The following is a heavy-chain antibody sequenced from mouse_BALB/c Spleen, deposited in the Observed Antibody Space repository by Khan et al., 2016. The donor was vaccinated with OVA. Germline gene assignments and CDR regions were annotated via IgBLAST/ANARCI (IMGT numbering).Heavy chain of an antibody. CDR1: GYAFSNYW. V-gene: IGHV1-80*01. J-gene: IGHJ3*01. CDR2: IYPGDGDT. Sequence: VQLQQSGAELVRPGSSVKISCKASGYAFSNYWMNWVKQRPGQGLEWIGQIYPGDGDTSFNGKFRGKATLTADKSSSTAYMQLSSLTSEESAVYFCERSGYDYVAYWGQGTLVTVSA. CDR3: ERSGYDYVAY. D-gene: IGHD2-14*01.